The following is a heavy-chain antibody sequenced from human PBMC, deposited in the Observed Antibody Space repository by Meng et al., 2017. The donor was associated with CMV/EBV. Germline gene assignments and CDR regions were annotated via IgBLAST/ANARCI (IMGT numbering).Heavy chain of an antibody. CDR2: IRYDGINK. J-gene: IGHJ6*02. Sequence: GESLKISCAASGFSFSDYGMHWVRQAPGKGLEWVALIRYDGINKYYADSVKGRFTISRDNSRNTVFLQMTSMRAEDTAVYYCAKRPPWTRTYYYYYGVDVWGQGTTVTVSS. V-gene: IGHV3-30*02. CDR3: AKRPPWTRTYYYYYGVDV. D-gene: IGHD3/OR15-3a*01. CDR1: GFSFSDYG.